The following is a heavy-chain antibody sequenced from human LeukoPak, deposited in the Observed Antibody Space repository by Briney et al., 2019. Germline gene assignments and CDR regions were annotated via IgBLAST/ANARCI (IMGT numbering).Heavy chain of an antibody. J-gene: IGHJ4*02. Sequence: GGSLRLSCAASGFTFSSYRMNWVRQAPGKGLEWVSSISSSSSYIYYADSVKGRFTISRDSSKNTLYLQMNSLRAEDTAVYYCAKDDHGGSGWRDYFDCCGQGSLVTVSS. V-gene: IGHV3-21*04. CDR1: GFTFSSYR. D-gene: IGHD6-19*01. CDR3: AKDDHGGSGWRDYFDC. CDR2: ISSSSSYI.